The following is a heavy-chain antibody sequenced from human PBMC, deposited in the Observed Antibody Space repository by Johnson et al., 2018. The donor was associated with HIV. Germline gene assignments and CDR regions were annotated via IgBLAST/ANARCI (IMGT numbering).Heavy chain of an antibody. V-gene: IGHV3-7*01. J-gene: IGHJ3*02. CDR3: AREAYCSGGSCYDAFDI. D-gene: IGHD2-15*01. CDR1: GFTFSSFW. Sequence: VQLVESGGGLVQPGGSLRLSCAASGFTFSSFWMTWVRQAPGKGLEWVANIKQDGSEKYYVDSLTGRFTISRDNAKNSLYLQMNSLRAEDTAVYYCAREAYCSGGSCYDAFDIWGQGTMVTVSS. CDR2: IKQDGSEK.